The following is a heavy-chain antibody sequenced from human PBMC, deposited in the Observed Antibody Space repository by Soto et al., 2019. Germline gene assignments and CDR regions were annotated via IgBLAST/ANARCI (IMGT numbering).Heavy chain of an antibody. CDR3: ARLWVVDTAMGHFDY. CDR1: GYSFTSYW. D-gene: IGHD5-18*01. V-gene: IGHV5-51*01. Sequence: PGESLKISCKGSGYSFTSYWIGWVRQMPGKGLEWMGIIYPGDSDTRYSPSFQGQVTISADKSISTAYLQWSSLKASDTARYYCARLWVVDTAMGHFDYWGQGTLVTVSS. CDR2: IYPGDSDT. J-gene: IGHJ4*02.